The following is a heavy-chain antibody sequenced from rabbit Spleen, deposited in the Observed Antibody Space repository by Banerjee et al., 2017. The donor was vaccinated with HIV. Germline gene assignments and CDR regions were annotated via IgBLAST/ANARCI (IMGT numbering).Heavy chain of an antibody. D-gene: IGHD1-1*01. CDR2: IDAGSSDST. V-gene: IGHV1S45*01. J-gene: IGHJ4*01. Sequence: QEQLVESGGGLVQPEGSLTLTCTASGFSFSSSYYMCWVRQAPGKGLEWIACIDAGSSDSTYYATWATGRFTISKTSSTTMTLQMTSLTAADTATYFCARDTDNVGWIFNLWGPGTLVTVS. CDR3: ARDTDNVGWIFNL. CDR1: GFSFSSSYY.